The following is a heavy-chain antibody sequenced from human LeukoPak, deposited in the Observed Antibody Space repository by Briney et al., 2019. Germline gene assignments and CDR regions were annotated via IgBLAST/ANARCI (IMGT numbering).Heavy chain of an antibody. D-gene: IGHD4-23*01. CDR2: IYYSGST. CDR1: GGSISSISSNNYH. J-gene: IGHJ6*02. CDR3: AREMGVVTAHGIDV. Sequence: SETLSLTCTVSGGSISSISSNNYHWGWIRQPPGKGLEWIGSIYYSGSTYYNPSLKSRVTISVDTSKNQFSLKLSSVTAADTALYYCAREMGVVTAHGIDVWGQGTTVTVSS. V-gene: IGHV4-39*02.